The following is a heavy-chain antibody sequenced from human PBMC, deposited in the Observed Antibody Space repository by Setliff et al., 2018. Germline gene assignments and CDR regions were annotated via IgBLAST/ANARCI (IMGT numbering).Heavy chain of an antibody. CDR2: IERERSGT. CDR1: GFTFSDYY. Sequence: GGSLRLSCAASGFTFSDYYMSWIRQAPGKGLEWVANIERERSGTFYVDSVKGRFTISRDNAKNSLFLQMSRLTGEDTAVYYCVTVGDRATRDWGQGTLVTVSS. CDR3: VTVGDRATRD. V-gene: IGHV3-7*01. D-gene: IGHD1-26*01. J-gene: IGHJ4*02.